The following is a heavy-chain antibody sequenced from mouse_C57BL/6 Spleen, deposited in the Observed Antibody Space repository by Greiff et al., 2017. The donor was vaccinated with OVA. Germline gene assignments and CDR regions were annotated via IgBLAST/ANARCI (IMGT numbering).Heavy chain of an antibody. CDR1: GYTFTSYW. Sequence: VQLQQPGAELVMPGASVKLSCKASGYTFTSYWMHWVKQRPGQGLEWIGEIDPSDSYTNYNQKFKGKSTLTVDKSSSTAYMQLSSLTSEDSAVYYCATAQATRFAYWGQGTLVTVSA. J-gene: IGHJ3*01. V-gene: IGHV1-69*01. CDR3: ATAQATRFAY. CDR2: IDPSDSYT. D-gene: IGHD3-2*02.